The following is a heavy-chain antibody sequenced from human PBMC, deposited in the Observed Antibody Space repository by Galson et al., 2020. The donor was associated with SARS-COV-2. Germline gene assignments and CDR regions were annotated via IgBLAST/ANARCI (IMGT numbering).Heavy chain of an antibody. CDR1: GYTFTNYF. V-gene: IGHV1-46*03. Sequence: ASVKVSCKASGYTFTNYFMHWVRQAPGQGLEWMGIINPSGGSTTYAQKFQGRVTMTRDTSTRTAYMELSSLRSEDTAVYYCAREEYYEFYSESSTEYYYYGMDVWGQGTTVTVSS. CDR3: AREEYYEFYSESSTEYYYYGMDV. CDR2: INPSGGST. D-gene: IGHD3-3*01. J-gene: IGHJ6*02.